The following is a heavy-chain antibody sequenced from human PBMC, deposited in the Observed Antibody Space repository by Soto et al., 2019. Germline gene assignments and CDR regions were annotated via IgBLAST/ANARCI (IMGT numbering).Heavy chain of an antibody. CDR1: GFTFSSYW. CDR3: PRVRVAEALIMPDY. V-gene: IGHV3-74*01. Sequence: GGSLRLSCAASGFTFSSYWMHWVRQAPGKGLVWVSRINSDGSSTSYADSVKGRFTISRDNAKNTLYLQMNSLRAEDTAVYYCPRVRVAEALIMPDYWGPGTLVTVFS. J-gene: IGHJ4*02. D-gene: IGHD6-13*01. CDR2: INSDGSST.